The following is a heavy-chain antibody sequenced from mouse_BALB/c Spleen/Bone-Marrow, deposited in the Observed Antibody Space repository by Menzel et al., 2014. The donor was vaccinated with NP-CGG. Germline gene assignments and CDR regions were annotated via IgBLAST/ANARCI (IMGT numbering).Heavy chain of an antibody. J-gene: IGHJ1*01. Sequence: EVHLVESGGGLEQPGGSRKLSCVASGFTFSSFGMHWVRQAPEKGLEWVAYISSGSSSTYYADTLKGRFTISRDNPKNALFLQMTSLRSEDTAMYYCARGYYYGSSHYWYFDVWGAGTTVTVSS. D-gene: IGHD1-1*01. CDR3: ARGYYYGSSHYWYFDV. V-gene: IGHV5-17*02. CDR2: ISSGSSST. CDR1: GFTFSSFG.